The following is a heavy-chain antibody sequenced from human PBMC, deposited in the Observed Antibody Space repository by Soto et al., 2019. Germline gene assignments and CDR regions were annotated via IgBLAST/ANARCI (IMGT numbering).Heavy chain of an antibody. V-gene: IGHV4-4*07. CDR1: GGTISGYY. CDR2: IYSSGNT. J-gene: IGHJ5*02. CDR3: ARGQRFSDWFDP. Sequence: SETLSLTCSVSGGTISGYYWTWIRQPAGKGLEWIGRIYSSGNTKYNPSLQSRVTMSLDTSNNQFSLGPTSVTAADTAVYYCARGQRFSDWFDPWGQGTLVTVSS. D-gene: IGHD3-3*01.